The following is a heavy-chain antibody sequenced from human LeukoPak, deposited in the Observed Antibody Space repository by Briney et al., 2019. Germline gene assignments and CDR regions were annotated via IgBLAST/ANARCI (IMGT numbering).Heavy chain of an antibody. CDR3: ARDSIVGATTPVIDY. CDR1: GGSFSGYY. Sequence: SETLSLTCAVYGGSFSGYYWSWIRQPPGKGLEWIGEINHSGSTNYNPSLKSRVTMSVDTSKNQFSLKLSSVTAADTAVYYCARDSIVGATTPVIDYWGQGTLVTVSS. V-gene: IGHV4-34*01. J-gene: IGHJ4*02. D-gene: IGHD1-26*01. CDR2: INHSGST.